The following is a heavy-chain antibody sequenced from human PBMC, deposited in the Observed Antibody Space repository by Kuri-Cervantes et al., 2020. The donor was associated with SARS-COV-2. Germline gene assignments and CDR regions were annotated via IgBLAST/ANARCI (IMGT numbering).Heavy chain of an antibody. D-gene: IGHD3-10*01. CDR2: IYYTGNT. J-gene: IGHJ5*02. V-gene: IGHV4-59*01. CDR1: TGSISGYY. CDR3: AREVQDWFDP. Sequence: SETLSLTCSVSTGSISGYYWSWIRQPPGKGLEWIGSIYYTGNTNYSPSLKSRVTISVDTSKNHFSLNLTSVTAADTAVYYCAREVQDWFDPWGQGTLVTVSS.